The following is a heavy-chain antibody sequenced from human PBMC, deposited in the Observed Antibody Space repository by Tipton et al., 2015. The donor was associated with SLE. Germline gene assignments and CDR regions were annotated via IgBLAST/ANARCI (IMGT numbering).Heavy chain of an antibody. V-gene: IGHV4-59*08. CDR1: GGSITSHY. Sequence: GLVKPSETLSLACTVSGGSITSHYWTWIRQSPGKEFEWLAYVSYTGSATYNPSLRSRVSISLDTSENQFSLRVTSVTAADSAVYYCARLSAYYRVFDLWGQRTQVTVSS. D-gene: IGHD3-3*01. CDR2: VSYTGSA. J-gene: IGHJ4*02. CDR3: ARLSAYYRVFDL.